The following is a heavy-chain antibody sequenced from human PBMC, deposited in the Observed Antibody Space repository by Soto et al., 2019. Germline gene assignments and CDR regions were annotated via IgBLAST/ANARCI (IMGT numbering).Heavy chain of an antibody. Sequence: PGESLKISCKGSGYSFTSYWIGWVRQMPGKGLEWMGIIYPGDSDTRYSPSFQGQVTISADKSISTAYLQWSSLKASDTAMYYCARQARAVAGTYYYYGMDVWGQGTKVTVSS. D-gene: IGHD6-19*01. J-gene: IGHJ6*02. CDR1: GYSFTSYW. CDR2: IYPGDSDT. CDR3: ARQARAVAGTYYYYGMDV. V-gene: IGHV5-51*01.